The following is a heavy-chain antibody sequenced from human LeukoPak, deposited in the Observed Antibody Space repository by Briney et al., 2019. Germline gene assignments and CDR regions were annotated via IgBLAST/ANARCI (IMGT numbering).Heavy chain of an antibody. Sequence: SQTLSLTCAVSGGSISSGGYSWSWIRQPPGKGLEWIGYIYHSGSTYYNPSLKSRVTISVDRSKNQFSLKLSSVTAADTAVYYCARANAYSSSWYRYYYYGMDVWGQGTTVTVSS. CDR3: ARANAYSSSWYRYYYYGMDV. V-gene: IGHV4-30-2*01. D-gene: IGHD6-13*01. CDR1: GGSISSGGYS. CDR2: IYHSGST. J-gene: IGHJ6*02.